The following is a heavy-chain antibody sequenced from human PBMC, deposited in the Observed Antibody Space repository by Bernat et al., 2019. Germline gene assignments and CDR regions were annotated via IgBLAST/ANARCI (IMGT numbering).Heavy chain of an antibody. D-gene: IGHD1-26*01. CDR1: GGSFSGYY. CDR2: INHSGST. V-gene: IGHV4-34*01. J-gene: IGHJ5*02. Sequence: QVQLQQWGAGLLKPSETLSLTCAVYGGSFSGYYWSWIRQPPGKGLEWIGEINHSGSTNYNPSLKSRVTISVDTSKNQFSLKLSSVTAADTAVYYCARILAATSQTWGQGTLVTVSS. CDR3: ARILAATSQT.